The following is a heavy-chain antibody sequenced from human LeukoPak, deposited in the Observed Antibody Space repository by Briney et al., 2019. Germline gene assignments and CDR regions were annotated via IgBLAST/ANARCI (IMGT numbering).Heavy chain of an antibody. CDR1: GYSISSGYY. D-gene: IGHD3-10*01. Sequence: SETLSLTCTVSGYSISSGYYWGWIRQPPGKGLEWIGYIYHSGSTYYNPSLKSRVTISVDRSKNQFSLKLSSVTAADTAVYYCARHVWFGELLYEGAAFDIWGQGTMVTVSS. CDR3: ARHVWFGELLYEGAAFDI. J-gene: IGHJ3*02. V-gene: IGHV4-38-2*02. CDR2: IYHSGST.